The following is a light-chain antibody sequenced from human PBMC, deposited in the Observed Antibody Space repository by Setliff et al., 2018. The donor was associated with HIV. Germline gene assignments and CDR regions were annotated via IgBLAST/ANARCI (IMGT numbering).Light chain of an antibody. Sequence: QSALTQPRSVSGSPGQSVTISCTGTSSDVGGHNYVSWYQHHPGKAPKLMIYDVTKRPSGVPDRFSGSKSGNTASLTISGLQAEDEADYYCSSYTRSATYVFGTGTKVTVL. V-gene: IGLV2-11*01. CDR1: SSDVGGHNY. CDR2: DVT. CDR3: SSYTRSATYV. J-gene: IGLJ1*01.